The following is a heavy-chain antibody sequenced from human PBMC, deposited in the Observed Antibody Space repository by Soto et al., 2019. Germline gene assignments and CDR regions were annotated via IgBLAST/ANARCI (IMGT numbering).Heavy chain of an antibody. D-gene: IGHD3-22*01. V-gene: IGHV3-23*01. Sequence: GASLRLSCAASGFTFSSYAMSWVRQAPGKGLEWVAAISGSGGSTYYADSVKGRFTISRDNSKNTLYLQMNSLRAEDTAVYYCGKGAYYYDSSGPDAFDIGGQGTMVTAS. CDR3: GKGAYYYDSSGPDAFDI. CDR2: ISGSGGST. CDR1: GFTFSSYA. J-gene: IGHJ3*02.